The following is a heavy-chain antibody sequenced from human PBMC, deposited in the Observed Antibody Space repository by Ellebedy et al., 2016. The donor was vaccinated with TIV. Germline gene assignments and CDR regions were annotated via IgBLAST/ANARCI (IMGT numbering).Heavy chain of an antibody. Sequence: SETLSLTCIVSGGSISSGDYYWSLIRQPPVKGLEWIGYIYYSGSTYYNPSLKSRVTISVDTSKNQFSLKLSAVTAADTAVYYCAREITMVRGVIDYWGQGTLVTVSS. V-gene: IGHV4-30-4*01. CDR1: GGSISSGDYY. J-gene: IGHJ4*02. CDR2: IYYSGST. D-gene: IGHD3-10*01. CDR3: AREITMVRGVIDY.